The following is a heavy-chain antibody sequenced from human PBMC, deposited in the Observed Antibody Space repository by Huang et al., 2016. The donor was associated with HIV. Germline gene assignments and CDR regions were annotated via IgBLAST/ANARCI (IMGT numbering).Heavy chain of an antibody. CDR1: GGTFKKYA. J-gene: IGHJ6*03. V-gene: IGHV1-69*13. Sequence: QVNLAQPGAEVRKPGSSVKVSCKASGGTFKKYAICWVRQAPGQGLERMGASGPLYGTAKYAGKYQDRVTLTADGSTNTAYVERDRLTSEDTAVYYCAKVAAGQPFHFYYYMDAWGDGTTVIVSS. CDR3: AKVAAGQPFHFYYYMDA. D-gene: IGHD3-3*02. CDR2: SGPLYGTA.